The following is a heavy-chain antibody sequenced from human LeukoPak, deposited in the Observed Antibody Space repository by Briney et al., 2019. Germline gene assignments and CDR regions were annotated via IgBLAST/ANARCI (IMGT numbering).Heavy chain of an antibody. Sequence: SETLSLTCTVSGGSISSYYWSWIRQPPGKGLEWIGYIYYSGSTNYNPSLKSRVTISVDTSKNQFSLKLSSVTAADTAVYYCASRPRIAAAAAFDYWGQGTQVTVSS. D-gene: IGHD6-13*01. CDR3: ASRPRIAAAAAFDY. V-gene: IGHV4-59*01. CDR2: IYYSGST. J-gene: IGHJ4*02. CDR1: GGSISSYY.